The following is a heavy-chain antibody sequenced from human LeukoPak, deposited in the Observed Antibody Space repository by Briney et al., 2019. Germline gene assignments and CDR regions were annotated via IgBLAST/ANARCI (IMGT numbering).Heavy chain of an antibody. V-gene: IGHV3-7*03. D-gene: IGHD3-3*01. J-gene: IGHJ5*02. CDR3: ARDNSYYDFWSGYPIWFDP. CDR2: IKQDGSEK. Sequence: GSLRLSCAVSGLTFSSSWMDWVRQAPGKGLEWVANIKQDGSEKYYVDSVKGRFIISRDNAKNSLYLQMNSLRAEDTAVYYCARDNSYYDFWSGYPIWFDPWGQGTLVTVSS. CDR1: GLTFSSSW.